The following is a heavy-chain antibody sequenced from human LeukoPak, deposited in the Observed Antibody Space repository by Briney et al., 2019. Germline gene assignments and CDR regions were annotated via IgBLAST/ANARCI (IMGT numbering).Heavy chain of an antibody. Sequence: SETLSLTCTVSGYSISSGYYWGWIRQPPGKGLEWIGSIYHSGSTYYNPSLKSRVTISVDTSKNQFSLKLSSVTAADTAVYYCARKSLQTQDGFDPWGQGTLVTVSS. V-gene: IGHV4-38-2*02. J-gene: IGHJ5*02. CDR3: ARKSLQTQDGFDP. CDR2: IYHSGST. CDR1: GYSISSGYY.